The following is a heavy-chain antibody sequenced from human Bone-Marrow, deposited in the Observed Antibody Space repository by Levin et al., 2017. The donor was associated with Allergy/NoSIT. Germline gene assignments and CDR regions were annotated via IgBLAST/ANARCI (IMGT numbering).Heavy chain of an antibody. CDR2: ISSSSGYI. Sequence: AGGSLRLSCAVSGFTFTTYSMSWVRQAPGKGLEWVSSISSSSGYIYYADSVKGRFTISRDNAKNSLYLQMNSLRAEDTAVYYCARDMGITSTGQYYFDYWGQGTLVTVSS. D-gene: IGHD6-13*01. CDR1: GFTFTTYS. J-gene: IGHJ4*02. V-gene: IGHV3-21*01. CDR3: ARDMGITSTGQYYFDY.